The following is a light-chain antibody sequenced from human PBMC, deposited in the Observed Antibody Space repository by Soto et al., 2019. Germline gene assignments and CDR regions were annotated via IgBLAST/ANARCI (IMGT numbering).Light chain of an antibody. V-gene: IGKV3-20*01. Sequence: EIVLTQSPCTLSLSPGETAAFSCMASRSLSDNYLAWFQQKPGQAPRLLIYGASSRASGIPDRFSGSGSGTDFTLTISRLEPEDFAVYYCQQYGFSLRTFGQGTKVDIK. CDR1: RSLSDNY. CDR2: GAS. CDR3: QQYGFSLRT. J-gene: IGKJ1*01.